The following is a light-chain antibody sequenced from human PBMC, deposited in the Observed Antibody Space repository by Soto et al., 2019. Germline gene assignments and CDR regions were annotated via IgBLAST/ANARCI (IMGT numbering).Light chain of an antibody. V-gene: IGKV3-15*01. CDR1: QAISSN. Sequence: EIVMTQSPATLSVSRGERATLSCRANQAISSNLAWYQQKLGQAPRLLIYGASTRATGIPDRFSGSGSGTEFTLTISSLQSEDFAVYYCQHYNNWLGTFGGGTKWIS. CDR2: GAS. CDR3: QHYNNWLGT. J-gene: IGKJ4*01.